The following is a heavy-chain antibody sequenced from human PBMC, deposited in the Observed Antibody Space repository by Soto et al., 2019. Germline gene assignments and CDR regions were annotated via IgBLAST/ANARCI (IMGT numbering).Heavy chain of an antibody. CDR1: GFTFSNFW. J-gene: IGHJ4*02. CDR2: ISNDGRTI. V-gene: IGHV3-74*01. Sequence: EVQLVESGGGLVQPGGSLRVSCAASGFTFSNFWMHWVRQVPGQGLVWVSRISNDGRTITYADSVRGRFTISRDNAKXXXXXXXXXXXXXXXXXXXXXXXXXXXXXXXDYWGQGTLVTVSS. CDR3: XXXXXXXXXXXDY.